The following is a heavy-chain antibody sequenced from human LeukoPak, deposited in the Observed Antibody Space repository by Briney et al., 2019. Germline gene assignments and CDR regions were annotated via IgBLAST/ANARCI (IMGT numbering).Heavy chain of an antibody. CDR3: AREEDYYDSSSYLRPLDY. D-gene: IGHD3-22*01. J-gene: IGHJ4*02. Sequence: GGSLRLSCAASGFTFSSYWMHWVRQAPGKGLVWVSRINSDGSSTSYADSVKGRFTISRDNAKNTLYLQMNSLRAEDTAVYYCAREEDYYDSSSYLRPLDYWGQGTLVTVSS. CDR2: INSDGSST. V-gene: IGHV3-74*01. CDR1: GFTFSSYW.